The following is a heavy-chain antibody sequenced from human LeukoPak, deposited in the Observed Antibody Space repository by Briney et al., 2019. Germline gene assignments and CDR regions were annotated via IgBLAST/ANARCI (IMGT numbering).Heavy chain of an antibody. CDR3: VRDCASDCSIKGHYYFDL. D-gene: IGHD2-21*02. J-gene: IGHJ2*01. CDR2: ISTDNADT. V-gene: IGHV1-18*01. Sequence: ASVKVSCKASGYTFTKYGLTWVRQAPGQGLEWMGWISTDNADTYYAQNYQGRVTMTIDTSTSTAYIELRSLRSDDTAVYYCVRDCASDCSIKGHYYFDLWGRGTLVTVSS. CDR1: GYTFTKYG.